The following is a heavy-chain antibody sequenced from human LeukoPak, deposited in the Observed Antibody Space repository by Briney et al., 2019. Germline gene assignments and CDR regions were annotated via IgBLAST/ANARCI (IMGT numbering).Heavy chain of an antibody. CDR3: ARGNDYVWGSYRQNNWFDP. Sequence: ASVKVSCKASGYTFTGYYMHWVRQAPGQGLEWMGRINPNSGGINYAQKFQGRVTMTRDTSISTAYMELSRLRSDDTAVYYCARGNDYVWGSYRQNNWFDPWGQGTLVTVSS. CDR1: GYTFTGYY. CDR2: INPNSGGI. V-gene: IGHV1-2*06. D-gene: IGHD3-16*02. J-gene: IGHJ5*02.